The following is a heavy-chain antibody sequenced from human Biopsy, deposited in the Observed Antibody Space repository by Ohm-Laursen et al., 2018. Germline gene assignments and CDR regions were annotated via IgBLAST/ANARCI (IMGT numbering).Heavy chain of an antibody. V-gene: IGHV1-2*06. CDR3: ARMEQHHDY. D-gene: IGHD6-13*01. CDR1: GYPFSNYY. J-gene: IGHJ4*02. CDR2: INPNSGDT. Sequence: ASVKVSCKVSGYPFSNYYLFWVRQAPGQGLEWMGRINPNSGDTVFARNFQGRVTMTRDTAISTVYMDLRNLRPDDTAVYFCARMEQHHDYWGQGTLVTVSS.